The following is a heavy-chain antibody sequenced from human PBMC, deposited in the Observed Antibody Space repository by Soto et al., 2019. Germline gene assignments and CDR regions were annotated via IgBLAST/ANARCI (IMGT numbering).Heavy chain of an antibody. D-gene: IGHD3-3*01. CDR1: GGTFSSYA. V-gene: IGHV1-69*01. Sequence: QVQLVQSGAEVKKPGSSVKVSCKASGGTFSSYAISRVRQAPGQGLEWMGGIIPIFGTANYAQKFQGRVTITADESTSTAYMELSSLRSEDTAVYYCARGGDFWSGYGGDPFDYWGQGTLVTVSS. J-gene: IGHJ4*02. CDR3: ARGGDFWSGYGGDPFDY. CDR2: IIPIFGTA.